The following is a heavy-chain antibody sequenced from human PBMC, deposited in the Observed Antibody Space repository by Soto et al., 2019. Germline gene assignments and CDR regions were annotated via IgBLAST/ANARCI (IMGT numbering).Heavy chain of an antibody. CDR1: GGTFSSYA. V-gene: IGHV1-69*01. D-gene: IGHD3-9*01. J-gene: IGHJ4*02. Sequence: QVQLVQSGAEVKKPGSSVKVSCKASGGTFSSYAISWVRQAPGQGLEWMGGIIPIFGTANYAQKFQGRVMITADESTSTAYMELSSLRSEDTAVYYCARGRPALTGYYIGYFDYWGQGTLVTVSS. CDR3: ARGRPALTGYYIGYFDY. CDR2: IIPIFGTA.